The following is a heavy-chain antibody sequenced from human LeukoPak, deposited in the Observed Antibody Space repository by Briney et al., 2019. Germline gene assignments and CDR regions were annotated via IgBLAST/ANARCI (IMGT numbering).Heavy chain of an antibody. Sequence: QPGRSLRLSCAASGFTFSGYGMHWVRQAPGKGLEWVAVIWYDGSNKYYADSVKGRFTISRDNSKNTLYLQMNSLRAEDTAVYYCARVGYSSSWSGDYYYGMDVWGQGTTVTVSS. V-gene: IGHV3-33*01. CDR3: ARVGYSSSWSGDYYYGMDV. D-gene: IGHD6-13*01. CDR1: GFTFSGYG. J-gene: IGHJ6*02. CDR2: IWYDGSNK.